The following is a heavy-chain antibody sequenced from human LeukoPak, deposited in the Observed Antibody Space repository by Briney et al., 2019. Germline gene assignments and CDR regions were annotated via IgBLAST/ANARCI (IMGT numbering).Heavy chain of an antibody. Sequence: GGSLRLSCAASGFTFSDYYMSWIRQAPGKGLEWVSYISSSSSYTNYADSVKGRFTISRDNAKNSLYLQMNSLRAEDTAVYYCAKGGAFSTYYFDYWGQGTLVTVSS. D-gene: IGHD4/OR15-4a*01. CDR1: GFTFSDYY. CDR2: ISSSSSYT. J-gene: IGHJ4*02. CDR3: AKGGAFSTYYFDY. V-gene: IGHV3-11*05.